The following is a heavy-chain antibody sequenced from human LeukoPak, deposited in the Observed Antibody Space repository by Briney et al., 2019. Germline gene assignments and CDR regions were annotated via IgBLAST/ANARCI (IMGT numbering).Heavy chain of an antibody. CDR3: ANSLLRDRDDYVWGTYRSDAFDI. Sequence: GGSLRLSCAASGFTFSSFAMSWVRQAPGKGLEWVAILSSNGNSAYYADSGKGRFTISRDNSEDTLYLQMDSLRVEDTALYYCANSLLRDRDDYVWGTYRSDAFDIWGQGTMVIVSS. V-gene: IGHV3-23*01. D-gene: IGHD3-16*02. CDR1: GFTFSSFA. CDR2: LSSNGNSA. J-gene: IGHJ3*02.